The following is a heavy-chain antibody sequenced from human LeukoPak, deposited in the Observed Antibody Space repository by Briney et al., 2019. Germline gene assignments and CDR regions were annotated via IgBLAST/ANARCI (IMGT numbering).Heavy chain of an antibody. V-gene: IGHV5-10-1*01. CDR1: GYSFTSYW. Sequence: GESLKISCKGSGYSFTSYWISWVRQMPGKGLEWMGRIDPTDSYTNYSPSFQGHVTISADKSISTAYLQWSSLKASDTAMYYCARQLGYCSGGSCYRDYWGRGTLVTVSS. D-gene: IGHD2-15*01. CDR3: ARQLGYCSGGSCYRDY. J-gene: IGHJ4*02. CDR2: IDPTDSYT.